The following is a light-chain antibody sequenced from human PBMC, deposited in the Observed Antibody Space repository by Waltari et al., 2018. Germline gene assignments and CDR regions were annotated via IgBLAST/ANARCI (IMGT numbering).Light chain of an antibody. CDR2: ENN. CDR3: GAWDSSLNAWV. Sequence: QSVLTQPPSVSAAPGQKVTISCSGSSSNIGNKYVSWYQQLPGTAPKLLIYENNKRPSGIPDRFSGPESDTSATLGITGLQTGDEADYYCGAWDSSLNAWVFGGGTKVTVL. CDR1: SSNIGNKY. J-gene: IGLJ3*02. V-gene: IGLV1-51*02.